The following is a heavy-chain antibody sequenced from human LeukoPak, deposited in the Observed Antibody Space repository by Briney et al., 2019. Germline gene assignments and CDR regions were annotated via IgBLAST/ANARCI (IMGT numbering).Heavy chain of an antibody. V-gene: IGHV4-39*01. D-gene: IGHD3-10*01. CDR1: GGSVSSGTYY. J-gene: IGHJ4*02. CDR2: ISYSGST. Sequence: SETLSLTCAVSGGSVSSGTYYWAWIRQPPGKGLEWIETISYSGSTYYNPSLKSRVTISVDKSKNQFSLRLSSVTAADTAVYYCARRAAYGSGSYSDFWGQGTLVTVSS. CDR3: ARRAAYGSGSYSDF.